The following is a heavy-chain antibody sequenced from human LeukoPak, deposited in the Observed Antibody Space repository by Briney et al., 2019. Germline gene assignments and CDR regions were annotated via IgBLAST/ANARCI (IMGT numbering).Heavy chain of an antibody. CDR3: ARSLIGYFDL. Sequence: SETLSLTCAVSGGSISSGGYSWSWIRQPPGKGLEWIGYIYHSGSTYYNPSLKSRVTISVDRSKNQFSLKLSSVTAADTAVYYCARSLIGYFDLWGRGTLFTVSS. D-gene: IGHD2/OR15-2a*01. CDR2: IYHSGST. V-gene: IGHV4-30-2*01. CDR1: GGSISSGGYS. J-gene: IGHJ2*01.